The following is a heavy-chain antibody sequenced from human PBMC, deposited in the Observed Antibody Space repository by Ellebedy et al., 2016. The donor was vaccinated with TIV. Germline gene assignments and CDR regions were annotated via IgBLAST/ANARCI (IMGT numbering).Heavy chain of an antibody. J-gene: IGHJ2*01. V-gene: IGHV1-2*02. CDR2: INPNSGGT. CDR3: ARAGPDLVELLMNGPSAFWYFDV. CDR1: AYSFTDND. D-gene: IGHD1-7*01. Sequence: AASVKVSCKASAYSFTDNDIHWVRQAPGQGLEWMGWINPNSGGTHYSQRFQGRVTMTRETSISTVSMELSGLTSDDKAVYYYARAGPDLVELLMNGPSAFWYFDVWGRGTLLTVSS.